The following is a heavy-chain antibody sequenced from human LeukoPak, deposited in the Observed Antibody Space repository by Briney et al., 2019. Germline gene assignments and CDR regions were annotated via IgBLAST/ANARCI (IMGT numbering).Heavy chain of an antibody. Sequence: PGGSLRLLCAASGFTVSSNYMSWVRQAPGKGLEWVSVIYSGGSTYYADSVKGRFTISRDNSKNTLYLQMNSLRAEDTAVYYCARDRVLGIAAAAPNYYYYGMDVWGQGTTVTVSS. V-gene: IGHV3-66*01. CDR3: ARDRVLGIAAAAPNYYYYGMDV. CDR1: GFTVSSNY. D-gene: IGHD6-13*01. CDR2: IYSGGST. J-gene: IGHJ6*02.